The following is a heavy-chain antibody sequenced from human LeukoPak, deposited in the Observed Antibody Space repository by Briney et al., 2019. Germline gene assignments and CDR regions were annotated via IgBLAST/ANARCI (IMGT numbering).Heavy chain of an antibody. CDR2: IIPMFGTA. D-gene: IGHD3-22*01. V-gene: IGHV1-69*06. CDR1: GVTFSSYA. J-gene: IGHJ5*02. CDR3: ARDVLDYSDRSGYVT. Sequence: GASVKVSCKTSGVTFSSYAISWVRQAPGQGLEWMGGIIPMFGTANYAQKFQGRVTITADKSTSTAFMELSSLRSDDTAVYYCARDVLDYSDRSGYVTWGQGTLVTVSS.